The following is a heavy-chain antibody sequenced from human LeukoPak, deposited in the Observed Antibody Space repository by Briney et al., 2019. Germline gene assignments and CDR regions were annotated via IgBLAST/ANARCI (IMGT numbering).Heavy chain of an antibody. Sequence: SVKVSCKASGGTFSSYAISWVRQAPGQGLEWMGGIIPIFGTANYAQKFQGRVTMTEDTSTDTAYMELSSLRSEDTAVYYCATGSYYYDSSGYRHLDYWGQGTLVTVSS. D-gene: IGHD3-22*01. V-gene: IGHV1-69*06. CDR2: IIPIFGTA. J-gene: IGHJ4*02. CDR3: ATGSYYYDSSGYRHLDY. CDR1: GGTFSSYA.